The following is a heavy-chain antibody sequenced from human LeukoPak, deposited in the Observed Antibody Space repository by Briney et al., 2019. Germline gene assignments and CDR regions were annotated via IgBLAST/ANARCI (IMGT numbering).Heavy chain of an antibody. Sequence: VASVKVSCKASGYTFTGYYMHWVRQAPGQGLEWMGWINPNSGGTNYAQKFQGRVTMTRDTSISTAYMELSRLRSDDTAVYYCARGEERIAARPADFDYWGQGTLVTVSS. CDR3: ARGEERIAARPADFDY. D-gene: IGHD6-6*01. CDR2: INPNSGGT. V-gene: IGHV1-2*02. J-gene: IGHJ4*02. CDR1: GYTFTGYY.